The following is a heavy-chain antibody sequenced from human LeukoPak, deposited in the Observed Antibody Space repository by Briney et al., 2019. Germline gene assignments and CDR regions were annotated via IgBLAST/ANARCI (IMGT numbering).Heavy chain of an antibody. CDR3: ARVYRSSSGYCFDY. D-gene: IGHD6-6*01. CDR2: ICTAGDP. V-gene: IGHV3-13*05. J-gene: IGHJ4*02. CDR1: GFTFSSYD. Sequence: GGSLRLSCAPSGFTFSSYDMHCVRQATGKGRECVSDICTAGDPYYPGSVKGRFIISRENAKNSLYLQMNSLRAGDTAVYYCARVYRSSSGYCFDYWGQGTLVTVSS.